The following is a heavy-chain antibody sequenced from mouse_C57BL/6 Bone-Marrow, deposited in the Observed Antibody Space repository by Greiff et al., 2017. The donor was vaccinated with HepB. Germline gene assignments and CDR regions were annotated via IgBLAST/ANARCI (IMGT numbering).Heavy chain of an antibody. D-gene: IGHD2-2*01. CDR3: ARWGGYYGYDGGFAY. V-gene: IGHV1-26*01. Sequence: VQLQQSGPELVKPGASVKISCKASGYTFTDYYMNWVKQSHGKSLEWIGDINPNNGGTSYNQKFKGKATLTVDKSSSTAYMELRSLTSEDSAIYYCARWGGYYGYDGGFAYWGQGTLVTVSA. CDR1: GYTFTDYY. J-gene: IGHJ3*01. CDR2: INPNNGGT.